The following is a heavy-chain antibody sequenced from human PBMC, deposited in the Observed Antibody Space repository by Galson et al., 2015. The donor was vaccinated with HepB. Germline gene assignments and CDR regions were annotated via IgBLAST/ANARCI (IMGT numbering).Heavy chain of an antibody. V-gene: IGHV3-15*01. CDR2: IKSKTDGGTT. D-gene: IGHD2-21*02. CDR3: TTAADCPFVVVTAWGGCELDY. Sequence: SLRLSCAASGFTFSNAWMSWVRQAPGKGLEWVGRIKSKTDGGTTDYAAPVKGRFTISRDDSKNTLYLQMNSLRTEDTAVYYCTTAADCPFVVVTAWGGCELDYWGQGTLVTVSS. J-gene: IGHJ4*02. CDR1: GFTFSNAW.